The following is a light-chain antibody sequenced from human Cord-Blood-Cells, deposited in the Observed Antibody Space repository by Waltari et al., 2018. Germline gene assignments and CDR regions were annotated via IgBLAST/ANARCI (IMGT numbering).Light chain of an antibody. CDR2: DVS. CDR1: SSDVGGYNY. Sequence: QSALTQPASVSGSPGQSITISCTGTSSDVGGYNYVSWYQQHPGKAPKLMIYDVSKRPSRVSNRFSGSKSGNTASLTISGLQAEDEADYYCSSYTSSSTLYVFGTGTKVTVL. CDR3: SSYTSSSTLYV. J-gene: IGLJ1*01. V-gene: IGLV2-14*01.